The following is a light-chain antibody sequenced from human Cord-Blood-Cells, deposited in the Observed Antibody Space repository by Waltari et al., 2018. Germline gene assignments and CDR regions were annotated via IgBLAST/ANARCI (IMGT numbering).Light chain of an antibody. CDR2: DAS. V-gene: IGKV1-33*01. CDR3: QQYDNLPLA. Sequence: EIQMTQSPSSLSASVGDRVTITCQARQDISNYLNWTQQKTGKDPKPLIYDASNLETEVPSMFRGMGSGTDFTSTISSLQPEDIATDYCQQYDNLPLAFGGGTKVEIK. J-gene: IGKJ4*01. CDR1: QDISNY.